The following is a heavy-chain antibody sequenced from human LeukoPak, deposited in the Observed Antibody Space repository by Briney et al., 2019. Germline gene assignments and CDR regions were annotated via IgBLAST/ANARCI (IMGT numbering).Heavy chain of an antibody. Sequence: GGTLRLSSAASGFTFSSYDMHWVRQATGKGLEWVSAIGTAGDTYYPGSVKGRFNISRENAKNSLYLQMNSLRAGDTAVYYCARVQGLDFRWYFDLWGRGTLVTVSS. CDR2: IGTAGDT. J-gene: IGHJ2*01. V-gene: IGHV3-13*01. CDR1: GFTFSSYD. CDR3: ARVQGLDFRWYFDL.